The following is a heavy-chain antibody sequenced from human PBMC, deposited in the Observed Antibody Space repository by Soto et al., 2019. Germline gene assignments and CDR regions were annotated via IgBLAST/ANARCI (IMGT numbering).Heavy chain of an antibody. CDR3: AKVYSSGWVDAFDI. Sequence: PGGSLRLSCAASGFTFSSYGMHWVRQAPGKGLEWVAVIWYDGSNKYYADSVKGRFTISRDNSKNTLYLQMNSLRAEDAAVYYCAKVYSSGWVDAFDIWGQGTMVTVSS. V-gene: IGHV3-33*06. D-gene: IGHD6-19*01. CDR1: GFTFSSYG. J-gene: IGHJ3*02. CDR2: IWYDGSNK.